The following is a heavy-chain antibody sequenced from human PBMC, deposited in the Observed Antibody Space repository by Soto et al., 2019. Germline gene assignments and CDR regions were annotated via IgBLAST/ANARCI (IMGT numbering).Heavy chain of an antibody. Sequence: SETLSLTCAVYGGSFSGYYWSWIRQPPGKGLEWIGEINHSGSTNYNPSLKSRVTISVDTSKNQFSLKLTPVTAADTAVYYCARGGGYYYMDVWDKGTTVTVSS. J-gene: IGHJ6*03. CDR1: GGSFSGYY. CDR3: ARGGGYYYMDV. CDR2: INHSGST. V-gene: IGHV4-34*01.